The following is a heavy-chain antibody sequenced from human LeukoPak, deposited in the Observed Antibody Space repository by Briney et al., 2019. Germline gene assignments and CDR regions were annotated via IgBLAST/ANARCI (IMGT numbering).Heavy chain of an antibody. Sequence: PGGSLTLSCVASGFAFSSFTMNWVRQAPGKGLEWASYISGSSSTIYYADSVKGRFTISRDNAKNSLFLQMNSLRAEDTAVYYCARELAYWGQGTLFTVSS. J-gene: IGHJ4*02. CDR1: GFAFSSFT. CDR2: ISGSSSTI. V-gene: IGHV3-48*01. CDR3: ARELAY. D-gene: IGHD6-6*01.